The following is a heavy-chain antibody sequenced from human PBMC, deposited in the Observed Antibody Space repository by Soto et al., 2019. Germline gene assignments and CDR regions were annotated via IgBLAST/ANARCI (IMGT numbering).Heavy chain of an antibody. J-gene: IGHJ6*02. CDR1: GDSVSSNSAA. V-gene: IGHV6-1*01. CDR3: ARDQKTREWRGYSYGHQRGYYYYGMDV. CDR2: TYYRSKWYN. D-gene: IGHD5-18*01. Sequence: PSQTLSLTCAISGDSVSSNSAAWNWIRQSPSRGLEWLGRTYYRSKWYNDYAVSVKGRITINPDTSKNQFSLQLNSVTPEDTAVYYCARDQKTREWRGYSYGHQRGYYYYGMDVWGQGTTVTVSS.